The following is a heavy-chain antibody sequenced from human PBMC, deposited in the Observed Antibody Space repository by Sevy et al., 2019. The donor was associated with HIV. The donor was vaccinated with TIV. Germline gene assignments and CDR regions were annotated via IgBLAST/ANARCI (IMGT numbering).Heavy chain of an antibody. V-gene: IGHV3-30-3*01. D-gene: IGHD2-21*02. CDR3: ARAPRPYCCGDCSPGDDTFDI. CDR2: ISYDGINK. J-gene: IGHJ3*02. CDR1: AFTFSSYA. Sequence: GGSLRLSCAASAFTFSSYAMHWVRQAPGKGLEWAAVISYDGINKYYADSVKGRFTISRDNSKNTLYLQMNSLRPEDTAVYYCARAPRPYCCGDCSPGDDTFDIWGQGTMVTVSS.